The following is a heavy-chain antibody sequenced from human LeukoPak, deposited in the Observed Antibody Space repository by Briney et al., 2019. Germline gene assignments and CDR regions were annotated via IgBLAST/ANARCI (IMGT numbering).Heavy chain of an antibody. V-gene: IGHV1-69*13. J-gene: IGHJ4*02. D-gene: IGHD2-2*01. Sequence: GASVKVSCKASGYTFTSYGISWVRQAPGQGLEWMGGIIPIFGTANYAQKFQGRVTITADESTSTAYMELSSLRSEDTAVYYCAREVDRDCSSTSCYGDYWGQGTLVTVSS. CDR2: IIPIFGTA. CDR1: GYTFTSYG. CDR3: AREVDRDCSSTSCYGDY.